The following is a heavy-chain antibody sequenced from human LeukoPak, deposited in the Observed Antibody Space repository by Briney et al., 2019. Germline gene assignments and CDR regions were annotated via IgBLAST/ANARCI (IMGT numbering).Heavy chain of an antibody. D-gene: IGHD6-19*01. Sequence: GGSLRLSCEASGFTFSGSDIHWVRQASGKGLEWVGRITTKASNYAPAYGASVKGRFTISRDESENTAYLQMNSLKTEDTAVYYCTTYKSGHYWGQGTLVTVSS. CDR3: TTYKSGHY. J-gene: IGHJ4*02. CDR2: ITTKASNYAP. CDR1: GFTFSGSD. V-gene: IGHV3-73*01.